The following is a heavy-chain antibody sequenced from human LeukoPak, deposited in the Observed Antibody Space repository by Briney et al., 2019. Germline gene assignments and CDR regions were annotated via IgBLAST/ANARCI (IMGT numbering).Heavy chain of an antibody. V-gene: IGHV4-39*01. CDR3: ARGLHDYGRD. CDR2: IYYSGST. D-gene: IGHD4-17*01. J-gene: IGHJ1*01. CDR1: GGSISGSSYY. Sequence: PSETLSLTCTVSGGSISGSSYYWGWIRQPPGKGLEWIGSIYYSGSTYYNPSLKSRVTMSVDTSKNQFSLKLSSVTAADTAVYYCARGLHDYGRDWGQGTLVTVSS.